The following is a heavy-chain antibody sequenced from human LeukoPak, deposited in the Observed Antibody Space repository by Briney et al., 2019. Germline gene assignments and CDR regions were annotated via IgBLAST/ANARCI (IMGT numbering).Heavy chain of an antibody. CDR1: GFTFSSYW. D-gene: IGHD5-24*01. CDR2: INHNGNVN. CDR3: AKGGDGYNYYFDY. V-gene: IGHV3-7*03. J-gene: IGHJ4*02. Sequence: SGGSLRLSCAASGFTFSSYWMNWARQAPGKGLEWVASINHNGNVNYYVDSVKGRFTISRDNAKNSLYLQMNSLRAEDTAVYYCAKGGDGYNYYFDYWGQETLVTVSS.